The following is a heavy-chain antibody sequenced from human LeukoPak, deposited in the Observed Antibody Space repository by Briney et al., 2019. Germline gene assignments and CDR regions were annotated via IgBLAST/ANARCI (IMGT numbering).Heavy chain of an antibody. CDR2: INPNSGGT. V-gene: IGHV1-2*02. Sequence: ASVKVSCKASGYTFTGYYMHWVRQAPGQGLEWMGWINPNSGGTNYAQKFQGRVTMIRDTSISTAYMELSRLRSDDTAVYYCATYYYGSGSYEDAFDIWGQGTMVTVSS. CDR3: ATYYYGSGSYEDAFDI. J-gene: IGHJ3*02. CDR1: GYTFTGYY. D-gene: IGHD3-10*01.